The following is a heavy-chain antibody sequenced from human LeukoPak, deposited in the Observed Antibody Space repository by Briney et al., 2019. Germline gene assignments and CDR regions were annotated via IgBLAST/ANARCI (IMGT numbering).Heavy chain of an antibody. D-gene: IGHD1-26*01. V-gene: IGHV3-30*02. CDR2: IGHDGRNK. Sequence: QPGGSLRLSCAASGFIFSGYGMHWVRQAPGKGLEWVAFIGHDGRNKYHADSVKGRFTISRDNSKNTLYLQMNSLRAEDTAVYYCAKDEGSGSYSRDAFDIWGQGTMVTVSS. CDR1: GFIFSGYG. CDR3: AKDEGSGSYSRDAFDI. J-gene: IGHJ3*02.